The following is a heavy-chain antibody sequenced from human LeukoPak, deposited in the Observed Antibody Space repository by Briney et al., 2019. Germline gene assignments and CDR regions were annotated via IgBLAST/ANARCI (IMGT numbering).Heavy chain of an antibody. CDR2: IYSGGST. CDR3: ASPVRSGGY. CDR1: GFTFSNYW. D-gene: IGHD3-10*01. Sequence: GGSLRLSCVGSGFTFSNYWLSWVRQAPGKGLEWVSVIYSGGSTYYADSVKGRFTISRDNSKNTLYLQMNSLRAEDTAVYYCASPVRSGGYWGQGTLVTVSS. J-gene: IGHJ4*02. V-gene: IGHV3-66*01.